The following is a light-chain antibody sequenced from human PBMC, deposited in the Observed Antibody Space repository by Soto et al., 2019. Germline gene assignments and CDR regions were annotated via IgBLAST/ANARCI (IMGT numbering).Light chain of an antibody. CDR1: ETVPSSY. J-gene: IGKJ4*01. V-gene: IGKV3-20*01. CDR3: QQYGNSPLT. CDR2: GAS. Sequence: EIVLTQSPDTLSLSAGESATLSCRASETVPSSYLAWCQQRPSQAPGLVLYGASNRATGVPDRFSGSGSGADFSLTINALEPEDVAVYICQQYGNSPLTLGGGTRVEIK.